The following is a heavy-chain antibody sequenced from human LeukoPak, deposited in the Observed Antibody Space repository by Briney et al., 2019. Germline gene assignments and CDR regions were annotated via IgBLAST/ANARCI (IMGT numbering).Heavy chain of an antibody. CDR1: GGSVSSYY. CDR2: INHSGST. Sequence: SETLSLTCAVYGGSVSSYYWSWIRQPPGKGLELIGEINHSGSTNYNPSLKSRVTISVETSKNHFSLKLSSVTAADTAVYYCARGLPIAARPRGYFQHWGQGTLVTVSS. V-gene: IGHV4-34*01. D-gene: IGHD6-6*01. J-gene: IGHJ1*01. CDR3: ARGLPIAARPRGYFQH.